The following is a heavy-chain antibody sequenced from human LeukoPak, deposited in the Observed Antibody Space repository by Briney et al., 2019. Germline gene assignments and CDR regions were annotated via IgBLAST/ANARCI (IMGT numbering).Heavy chain of an antibody. D-gene: IGHD3-22*01. CDR3: ARNLKNYYDSNGYFDY. CDR2: ISSSGDYI. CDR1: GFTFSSYN. V-gene: IGHV3-21*03. J-gene: IGHJ4*02. Sequence: PGGSLRLSCVASGFTFSSYNINWVRQAPGKGLELVSSISSSGDYIYYADSVKGRFTISRDNAKNSLYLQMNSLRAEDTAAYYCARNLKNYYDSNGYFDYWGQGTLVTVSS.